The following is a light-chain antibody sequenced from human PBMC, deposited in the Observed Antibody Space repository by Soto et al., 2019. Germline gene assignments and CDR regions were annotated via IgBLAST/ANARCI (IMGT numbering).Light chain of an antibody. V-gene: IGKV1-5*03. CDR2: KTS. Sequence: DVLLTQSPSTLSASIADRVTITCRASQTINNWLAWYQQKPGKAPKLLIHKTSTLESGVPSRFTGNGSGTEFTLSISSLQHDYVATYYCQQYKTTFGPGTKVDI. CDR3: QQYKTT. J-gene: IGKJ3*01. CDR1: QTINNW.